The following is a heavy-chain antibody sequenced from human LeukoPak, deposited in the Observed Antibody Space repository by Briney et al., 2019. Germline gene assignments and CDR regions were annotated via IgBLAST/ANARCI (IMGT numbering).Heavy chain of an antibody. CDR1: GFTFSSYG. Sequence: GGSLRLSCVASGFTFSSYGMHWVRQAPGKGLEWVAFIRYDGSNKYYADSVKGRFTISRDNSKNTLYLQMNSLRDEDTAVYYCARDWFHAIDYWGQGTLVTVSS. CDR3: ARDWFHAIDY. D-gene: IGHD2/OR15-2a*01. CDR2: IRYDGSNK. J-gene: IGHJ4*02. V-gene: IGHV3-30*02.